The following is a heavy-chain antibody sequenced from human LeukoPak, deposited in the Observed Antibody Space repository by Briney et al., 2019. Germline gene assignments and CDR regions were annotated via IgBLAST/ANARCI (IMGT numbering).Heavy chain of an antibody. Sequence: SETLSLTCAVYGGSFSVYYWSWIRQPPGKGLEWIGEINHSGSTNYNPSLKSRVTISVDTSKNQFSLKLSSVTAADTAVYYCARELGSGSYYKDYYYYYYMDVWGKGTTVTVSS. D-gene: IGHD3-10*01. J-gene: IGHJ6*03. CDR3: ARELGSGSYYKDYYYYYYMDV. CDR2: INHSGST. CDR1: GGSFSVYY. V-gene: IGHV4-34*01.